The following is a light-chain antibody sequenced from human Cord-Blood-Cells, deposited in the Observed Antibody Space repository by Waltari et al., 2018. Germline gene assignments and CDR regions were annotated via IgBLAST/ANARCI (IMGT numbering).Light chain of an antibody. CDR1: KGISNY. CDR2: AAS. Sequence: DIQMTQSPSSLSASGGDSVTITCRASKGISNYLAWYQQKPGKVPKLLIYAASTLQSGVPSRFSGSGSGTDFTLTISSLQPEDVATYYCQKYNSAPETFGQGTKVEIK. CDR3: QKYNSAPET. V-gene: IGKV1-27*01. J-gene: IGKJ1*01.